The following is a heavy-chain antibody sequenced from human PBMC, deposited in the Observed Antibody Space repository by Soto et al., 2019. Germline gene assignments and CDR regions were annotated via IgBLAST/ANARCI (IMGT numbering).Heavy chain of an antibody. V-gene: IGHV1-2*04. J-gene: IGHJ6*02. CDR1: GYTFTGYY. D-gene: IGHD2-2*01. CDR3: ARDGAYCSSTSCYAPYYYYGMDV. Sequence: ASVKVSCKASGYTFTGYYMHWVRQAPGQGLEWMGWINPNSGGTNYAQKFQGWVTMTRDTSISTAYMELSRLRSDDTAVYYCARDGAYCSSTSCYAPYYYYGMDVWGQGTTVTVSS. CDR2: INPNSGGT.